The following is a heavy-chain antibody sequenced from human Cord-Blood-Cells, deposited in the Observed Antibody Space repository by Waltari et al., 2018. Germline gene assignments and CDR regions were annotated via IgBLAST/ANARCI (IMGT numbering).Heavy chain of an antibody. Sequence: QVQLQQWGAGLLKPSETLSLTCAVYGGSFSGYYWSWIRQPPGKGLEWIGEINHRGSTNYNPALKSRVTISVDTSKNQFSLKLSSVTAADTAVYYCARRDYDILTGYDYWGQGTLVTVSS. CDR3: ARRDYDILTGYDY. J-gene: IGHJ4*02. CDR1: GGSFSGYY. V-gene: IGHV4-34*01. D-gene: IGHD3-9*01. CDR2: INHRGST.